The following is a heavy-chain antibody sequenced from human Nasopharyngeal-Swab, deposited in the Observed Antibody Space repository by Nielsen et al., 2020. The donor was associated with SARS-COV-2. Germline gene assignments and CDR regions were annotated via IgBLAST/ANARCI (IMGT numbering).Heavy chain of an antibody. D-gene: IGHD3-16*01. J-gene: IGHJ3*02. CDR3: VKDLRGKYAFDI. CDR1: RFTFSIYA. V-gene: IGHV3-64D*06. CDR2: INDYENRL. Sequence: GGSLRLSCSASRFTFSIYAMHWVRQAPGKGLEYVSTINDYENRLYYADSVKGRFAISRDNSKNTLYLQMSSLRAEDTAVYWCVKDLRGKYAFDIWGQGTMVTVSS.